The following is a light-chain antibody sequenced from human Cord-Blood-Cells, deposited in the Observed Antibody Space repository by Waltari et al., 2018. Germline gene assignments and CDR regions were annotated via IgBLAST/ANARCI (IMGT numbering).Light chain of an antibody. J-gene: IGKJ4*01. V-gene: IGKV1-5*03. CDR3: QQYNSYSLT. Sequence: DIQMTQSPSTLSASGGDRVTIPCRASQSISSWLAWYQQKPGKAPKLLIYKASSLESGVPSRFSGSGSGTEFTLTISSLQPDDFATYYCQQYNSYSLTFGGGTKVEIK. CDR2: KAS. CDR1: QSISSW.